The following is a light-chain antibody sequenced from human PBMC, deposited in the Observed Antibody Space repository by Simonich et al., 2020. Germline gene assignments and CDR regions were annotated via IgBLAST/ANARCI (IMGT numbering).Light chain of an antibody. V-gene: IGLV2-14*01. CDR3: STWDYSLSAHV. CDR2: EVI. CDR1: NSDVCEYNY. Sequence: QSALTQPASVSGSPGQSITISCTGTNSDVCEYNYVSWYQQHPGKAPKLMNYEVIKRHPGVPERFSGSKSGNTASLTVARLQAEDEADYYCSTWDYSLSAHVFGTGTKVTVL. J-gene: IGLJ1*01.